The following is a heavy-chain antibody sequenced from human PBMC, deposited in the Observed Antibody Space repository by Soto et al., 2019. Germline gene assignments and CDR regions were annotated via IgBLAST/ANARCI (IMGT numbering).Heavy chain of an antibody. Sequence: SVKVSCKASGGTFSSYAISWVRQAPGQGLEWMGGISANFGTTNYAQKLQGRVTMTADESTSTAYMELRSLRSDDTAVYYCARGDLDAFDIWGQGTMVTVSS. J-gene: IGHJ3*02. D-gene: IGHD2-21*02. CDR3: ARGDLDAFDI. V-gene: IGHV1-69*13. CDR1: GGTFSSYA. CDR2: ISANFGTT.